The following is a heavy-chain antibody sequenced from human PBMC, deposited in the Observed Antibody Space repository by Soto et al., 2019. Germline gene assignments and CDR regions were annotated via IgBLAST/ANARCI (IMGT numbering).Heavy chain of an antibody. V-gene: IGHV1-18*04. CDR1: GYTLTSYG. CDR3: ARDGQRGSGSYYYYGMDV. Sequence: EASVKVSCKASGYTLTSYGISWVRQAPGQGLEWMGWISAYNGNTNYAQKLQGRVTMTTDTSTSTAYMELRSLRSDDTAVYYCARDGQRGSGSYYYYGMDVWGQGTTVTV. CDR2: ISAYNGNT. J-gene: IGHJ6*02. D-gene: IGHD3-10*01.